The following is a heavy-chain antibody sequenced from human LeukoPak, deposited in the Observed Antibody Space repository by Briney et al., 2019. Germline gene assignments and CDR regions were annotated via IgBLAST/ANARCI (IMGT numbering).Heavy chain of an antibody. Sequence: GGSLRLSCAASGFTVSSYGMSWVRQAPGKGLEWVTTISESGSSTYYADSVKGRFTISRDNSKNTLYVQMNSLRAEDTAVYFCARGAFYDYRGQGTLVTVSS. J-gene: IGHJ4*02. D-gene: IGHD2/OR15-2a*01. CDR1: GFTVSSYG. CDR3: ARGAFYDY. V-gene: IGHV3-23*01. CDR2: ISESGSST.